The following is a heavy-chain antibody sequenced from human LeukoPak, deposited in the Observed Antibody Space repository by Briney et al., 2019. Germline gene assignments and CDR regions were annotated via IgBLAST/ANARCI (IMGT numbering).Heavy chain of an antibody. J-gene: IGHJ4*02. Sequence: PSETLSLTCTVSGDSISTSSYYWGWTRQPPGKGLEWLGSIYYSGSTYYNPSLKSRVTISVDTSKNQFSLNLYSVTAADTAAFYCARSYYYDYRQIDYWGQGTLVTVSS. D-gene: IGHD3-22*01. CDR2: IYYSGST. CDR3: ARSYYYDYRQIDY. CDR1: GDSISTSSYY. V-gene: IGHV4-39*01.